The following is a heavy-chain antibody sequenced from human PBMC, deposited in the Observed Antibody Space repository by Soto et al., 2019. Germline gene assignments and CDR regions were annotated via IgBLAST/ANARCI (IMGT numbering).Heavy chain of an antibody. J-gene: IGHJ6*02. CDR1: GGSISSGGYS. CDR3: ARDRRYYYGSGSYYPNYYYYYGMDV. D-gene: IGHD3-10*01. Sequence: PSETLSLTCAVAGGSISSGGYSWSWIRQPPGKGLEWIGYIYHSGSTYYNPSLKSRVTISVDMSKNQFSLKLSSVTAADTAVYYCARDRRYYYGSGSYYPNYYYYYGMDVWGQGTTVTGSS. V-gene: IGHV4-30-2*01. CDR2: IYHSGST.